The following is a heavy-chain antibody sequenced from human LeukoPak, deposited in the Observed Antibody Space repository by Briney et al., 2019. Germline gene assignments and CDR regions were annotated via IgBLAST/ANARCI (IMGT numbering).Heavy chain of an antibody. CDR3: AILPRQKCGGDCYFGY. Sequence: PGGSLRLSCAASGFTFRSNGMSWVRQAPGKGLEWVATITGSGGTTYYAYSVKGRFTISRDNSKNTLYLQMNSLRAEDTAVYYCAILPRQKCGGDCYFGYWGQGTLVTVSS. V-gene: IGHV3-23*01. J-gene: IGHJ4*02. D-gene: IGHD2-21*02. CDR2: ITGSGGTT. CDR1: GFTFRSNG.